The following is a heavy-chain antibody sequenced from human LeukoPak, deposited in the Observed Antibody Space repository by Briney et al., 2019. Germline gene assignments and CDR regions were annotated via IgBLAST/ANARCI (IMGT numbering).Heavy chain of an antibody. V-gene: IGHV3-23*01. CDR2: ISGSGGST. CDR1: GFTFSSYA. Sequence: GGSLRLSCAASGFTFSSYAMSWVRQAPGKGLEWVSAISGSGGSTYYADSVKGRLTISRDNSKNTLYLQMNSLRAEDTAVYYCAKVESRGYSYGTYDYWGQGTLVTVSS. J-gene: IGHJ4*02. D-gene: IGHD5-18*01. CDR3: AKVESRGYSYGTYDY.